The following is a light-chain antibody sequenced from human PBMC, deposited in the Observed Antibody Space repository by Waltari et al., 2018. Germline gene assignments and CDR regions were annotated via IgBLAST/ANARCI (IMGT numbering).Light chain of an antibody. Sequence: SYALTQPLSVSVALGQTARITCGGNNLGSKNVPWYQQKPGQAPVLVIYRDSNRPSGIPERFSGSNSGNTATLTISRAQAGDEADYYCQVWDSSTDVVFGGGTKLTVL. CDR2: RDS. CDR1: NLGSKN. CDR3: QVWDSSTDVV. V-gene: IGLV3-9*01. J-gene: IGLJ2*01.